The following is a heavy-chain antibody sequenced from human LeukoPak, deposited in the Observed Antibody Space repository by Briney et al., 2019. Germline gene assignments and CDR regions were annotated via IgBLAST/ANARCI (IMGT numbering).Heavy chain of an antibody. D-gene: IGHD2-2*01. CDR2: IIPIFGTA. Sequence: SVKVSCKASGGTFSSYAISWVRQAPGQGLEWMGGIIPIFGTANYAQKFQGRVTITTDESTSTAYMELRSLRSDDTAVYYCARYMGVLGYCSSTSCYDPSYYYYYMDVWGKGTTVTVSS. J-gene: IGHJ6*03. V-gene: IGHV1-69*05. CDR3: ARYMGVLGYCSSTSCYDPSYYYYYMDV. CDR1: GGTFSSYA.